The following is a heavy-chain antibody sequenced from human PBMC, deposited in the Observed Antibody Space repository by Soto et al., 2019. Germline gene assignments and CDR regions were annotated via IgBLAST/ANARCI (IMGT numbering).Heavy chain of an antibody. V-gene: IGHV5-51*01. CDR2: IYPGDSDT. Sequence: GESLKISCKGSGYSFTSYWIGWVRQMPGKGLEWMGIIYPGDSDTRYSPSFQGQVTISADKSISTAYLQWSSLKASDTAMYYCARPIAAAGTGYYYGMDVWGQGTTVTVSS. J-gene: IGHJ6*02. CDR1: GYSFTSYW. D-gene: IGHD6-13*01. CDR3: ARPIAAAGTGYYYGMDV.